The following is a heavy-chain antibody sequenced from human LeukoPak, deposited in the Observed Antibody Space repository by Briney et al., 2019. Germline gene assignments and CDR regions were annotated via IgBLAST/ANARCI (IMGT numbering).Heavy chain of an antibody. CDR1: GFTFSNYE. V-gene: IGHV3-13*01. Sequence: GGSLRLSCVASGFTFSNYEMLWVRQGRGGGLEWVSAIGATGATYYADSVQGRFTISRDDAKTSLYLQMNSLRAGDTAVYFCARDLGTGSVYTNRFDPWGQGTPVTVSS. CDR2: IGATGAT. CDR3: ARDLGTGSVYTNRFDP. J-gene: IGHJ5*02. D-gene: IGHD1-1*01.